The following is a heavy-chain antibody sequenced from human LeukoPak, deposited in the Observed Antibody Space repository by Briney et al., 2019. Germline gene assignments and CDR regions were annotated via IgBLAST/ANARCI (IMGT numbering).Heavy chain of an antibody. J-gene: IGHJ6*02. CDR1: GGSISSYY. V-gene: IGHV4-4*07. CDR3: ARGRGYDLYYYYYGMDV. CDR2: IYTSGST. Sequence: SETLSLTCTVSGGSISSYYWSWIRQPAGKGLEWIGRIYTSGSTNYNPSLKSRVTMSVDTSKNQFSLKLSSVTAADTAVYYCARGRGYDLYYYYYGMDVWGQGTTVTVSS. D-gene: IGHD5-12*01.